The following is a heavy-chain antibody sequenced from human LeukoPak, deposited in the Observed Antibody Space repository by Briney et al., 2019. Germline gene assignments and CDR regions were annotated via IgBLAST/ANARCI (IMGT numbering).Heavy chain of an antibody. J-gene: IGHJ6*04. CDR3: ARTPNYYYDGMDV. Sequence: SETLSLTCAVYGGSFSGYYWSWIRQPPGKGLEWIGEINHSGSTNYNPSLKSRVTIPVDTSKNQFSLKLSSVTAADTAVYYCARTPNYYYDGMDVWGEGRKVTVSS. V-gene: IGHV4-34*01. CDR2: INHSGST. CDR1: GGSFSGYY.